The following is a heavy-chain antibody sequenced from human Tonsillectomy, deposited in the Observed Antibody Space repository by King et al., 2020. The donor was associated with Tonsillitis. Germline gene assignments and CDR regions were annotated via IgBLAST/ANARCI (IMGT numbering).Heavy chain of an antibody. CDR1: GGTFSSYA. J-gene: IGHJ4*02. CDR3: ARVGVITIEIVVVPAAGGFDY. V-gene: IGHV1-69*01. Sequence: QLVQSGAEVKKPGSSVKVSCKASGGTFSSYAISWVRQAPGQGLEWMGGIIPIFGTANYAQKFQGRVTITADESTSTAYMELSSLRSEDTAVYYCARVGVITIEIVVVPAAGGFDYWGQGTLVTVSS. CDR2: IIPIFGTA. D-gene: IGHD2-2*01.